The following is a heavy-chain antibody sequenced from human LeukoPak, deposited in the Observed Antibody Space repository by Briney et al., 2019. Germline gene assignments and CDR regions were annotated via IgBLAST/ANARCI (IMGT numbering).Heavy chain of an antibody. V-gene: IGHV4-59*01. Sequence: SETLSLTCTVSGGSISSYYWSWIRQPPGKGLEWIGYIYYSGSTSYNPSLKSRVTISVDTSKNQFSLKLSSVTAADTAVYYCVRDHYYDSSGYTFRHWGQGTLVTVSS. J-gene: IGHJ1*01. CDR3: VRDHYYDSSGYTFRH. CDR2: IYYSGST. D-gene: IGHD3-22*01. CDR1: GGSISSYY.